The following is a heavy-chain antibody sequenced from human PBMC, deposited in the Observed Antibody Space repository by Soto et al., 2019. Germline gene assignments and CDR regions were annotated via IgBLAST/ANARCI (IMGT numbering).Heavy chain of an antibody. Sequence: GGSRILSCSASGFSFLDYYMSWIRQAPGKGLEWISYISGSGNTIYYADSVKGRFIISRDNAKNSLFLQMNSLRADDTAVYYCARDRLPMVVVVMGWFDPWGKGTLVTVS. J-gene: IGHJ5*02. CDR3: ARDRLPMVVVVMGWFDP. D-gene: IGHD3-22*01. V-gene: IGHV3-11*01. CDR2: ISGSGNTI. CDR1: GFSFLDYY.